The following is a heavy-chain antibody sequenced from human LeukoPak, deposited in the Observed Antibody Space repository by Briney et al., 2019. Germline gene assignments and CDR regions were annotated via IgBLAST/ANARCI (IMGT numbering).Heavy chain of an antibody. Sequence: PSETLSLTCTVSGGSISGYYWSWIRQHPGKGLEWIGYIYHSGSTYYNPSLKSRVTISVDTSKNQFSLKLSSVTAADTAVYYCARVPNQSKYSIGNYWGQGTLVTVSS. D-gene: IGHD1-14*01. CDR2: IYHSGST. CDR3: ARVPNQSKYSIGNY. V-gene: IGHV4-31*03. CDR1: GGSISGYY. J-gene: IGHJ4*02.